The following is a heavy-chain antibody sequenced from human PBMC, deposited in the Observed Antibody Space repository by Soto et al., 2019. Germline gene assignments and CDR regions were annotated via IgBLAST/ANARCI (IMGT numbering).Heavy chain of an antibody. Sequence: SETLSLTCAVYGGSFSGYYWSWIRQAPGKGLEWIGEINHSGGTYYNPPLKSRVTMSVDTSKNHISLKLSSVTAADTAVYYCERIMTTTTSYNYGMDVWGQGTTVTVSS. CDR2: INHSGGT. J-gene: IGHJ6*02. V-gene: IGHV4-34*01. CDR1: GGSFSGYY. CDR3: ERIMTTTTSYNYGMDV. D-gene: IGHD1-1*01.